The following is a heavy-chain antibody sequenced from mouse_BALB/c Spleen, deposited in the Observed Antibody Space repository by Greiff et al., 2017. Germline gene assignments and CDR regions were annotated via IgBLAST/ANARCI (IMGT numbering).Heavy chain of an antibody. CDR1: GYSFTGYY. CDR3: ATMITTEGPFAY. J-gene: IGHJ2*01. CDR2: ISCYNGAT. V-gene: IGHV1S34*01. Sequence: LVKTGASVKISCKASGYSFTGYYMHWVKQSHGKSLEWIGYISCYNGATSYNQKFKGKATFTVDTSSSTAYMQFNSLTSEDSAVYYCATMITTEGPFAYWGQGTTLTVSS. D-gene: IGHD2-4*01.